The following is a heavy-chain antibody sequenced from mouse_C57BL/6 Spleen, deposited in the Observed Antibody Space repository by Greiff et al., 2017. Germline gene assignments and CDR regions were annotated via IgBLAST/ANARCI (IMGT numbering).Heavy chain of an antibody. D-gene: IGHD1-1*01. V-gene: IGHV1-64*01. CDR2: IHPNSGST. J-gene: IGHJ1*03. CDR1: GYTFTSYW. CDR3: ARGGGYYYGSSYDWYFEV. Sequence: QVQLQQPGAELVKPGASVKLSCKASGYTFTSYWMHWVKQRPGQGLEWIGMIHPNSGSTNYNEKFKSKATLTVDKSSSTAYMQLSSLTSEDSAVYYCARGGGYYYGSSYDWYFEVGGTGTTVTVSS.